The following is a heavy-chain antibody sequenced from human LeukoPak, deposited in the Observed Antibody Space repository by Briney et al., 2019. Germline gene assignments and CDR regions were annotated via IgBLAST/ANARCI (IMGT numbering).Heavy chain of an antibody. Sequence: ASVRVSCKVSGDTLAAYSIHWVRQTPAKGLEWLGGFDPEVGETLYAQRFQGRVTVTEDTATDTAYLDLSSLTTDDTAVYYCATDLLALGLKTFDPWGQGILVTVSS. CDR1: GDTLAAYS. CDR3: ATDLLALGLKTFDP. J-gene: IGHJ5*02. D-gene: IGHD5-12*01. V-gene: IGHV1-24*01. CDR2: FDPEVGET.